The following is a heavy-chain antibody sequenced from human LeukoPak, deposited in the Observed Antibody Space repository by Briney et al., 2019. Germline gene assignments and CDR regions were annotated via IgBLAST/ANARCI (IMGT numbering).Heavy chain of an antibody. CDR1: GFTFSDYY. J-gene: IGHJ5*02. CDR2: ISSSGSTI. D-gene: IGHD3-16*01. CDR3: ARDSIMITFGGVSNPFDP. Sequence: PGGSPRLSCAASGFTFSDYYMSWIRQAPGKGLEWVSYISSSGSTIYYADSVKGRFTISRDNAKNSLYLQMNSLRAEDTAVYYCARDSIMITFGGVSNPFDPWGQGTLVTVSS. V-gene: IGHV3-11*01.